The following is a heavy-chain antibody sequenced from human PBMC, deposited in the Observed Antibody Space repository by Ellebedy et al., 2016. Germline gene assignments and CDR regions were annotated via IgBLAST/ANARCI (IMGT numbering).Heavy chain of an antibody. CDR1: GFTFSIAG. D-gene: IGHD3-16*01. J-gene: IGHJ6*02. CDR3: AKWWGSSDYWVNYYYGMDV. Sequence: GESLKISXGASGFTFSIAGMTWVRQAPGKGLEWVATIDFSGTGTYYADSVKGRFIISRDNTKNLVYLQMNSLRAEDTALYYCAKWWGSSDYWVNYYYGMDVWGQGTTVTVSS. V-gene: IGHV3-21*04. CDR2: IDFSGTGT.